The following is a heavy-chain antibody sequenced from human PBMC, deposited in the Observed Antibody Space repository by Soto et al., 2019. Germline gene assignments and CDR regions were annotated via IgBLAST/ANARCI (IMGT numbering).Heavy chain of an antibody. D-gene: IGHD3-22*01. J-gene: IGHJ5*02. CDR3: TTDTTMIVLWWFDP. Sequence: GGSLRLPCAASGVTFSNAWMSWVRQAPGKGLEWVGRIKSKTDGGTTDYAAPVKGRFTISRDDSKNTLYLQMNSLKTEDTAVYYCTTDTTMIVLWWFDPWGQGTLVTVSS. V-gene: IGHV3-15*01. CDR1: GVTFSNAW. CDR2: IKSKTDGGTT.